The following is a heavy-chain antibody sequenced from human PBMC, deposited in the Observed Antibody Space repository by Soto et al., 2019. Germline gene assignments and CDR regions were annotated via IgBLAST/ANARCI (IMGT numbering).Heavy chain of an antibody. J-gene: IGHJ6*02. D-gene: IGHD2-21*02. CDR3: AREKDGAYCARDCPGGMDV. Sequence: RRLSCAASGFTFSAFDMHWVRHVTGQGLEWVSAIDTLGDTYYRDSVKGRFTISRDNAMNSFYLQMDSLRAEDTAVYYCAREKDGAYCARDCPGGMDVWGQGTPLTVSS. V-gene: IGHV3-13*01. CDR1: GFTFSAFD. CDR2: IDTLGDT.